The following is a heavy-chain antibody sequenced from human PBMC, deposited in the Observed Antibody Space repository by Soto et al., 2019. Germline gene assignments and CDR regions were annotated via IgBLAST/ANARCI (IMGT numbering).Heavy chain of an antibody. V-gene: IGHV4-59*01. CDR3: ARGKSIGP. CDR1: GGSISTYY. D-gene: IGHD3-3*02. Sequence: SETLSLTCTVSGGSISTYYWTWIRQPPGKGLEWIGYVHYSGTTNYNPSLESRVTMSVDTSKNQFSLKLRSVTAADTAVYYCARGKSIGPWAQRTLVTVSS. J-gene: IGHJ1*01. CDR2: VHYSGTT.